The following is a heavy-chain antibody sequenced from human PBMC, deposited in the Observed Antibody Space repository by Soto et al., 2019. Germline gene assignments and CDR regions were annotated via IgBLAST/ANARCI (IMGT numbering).Heavy chain of an antibody. J-gene: IGHJ6*02. V-gene: IGHV3-21*01. D-gene: IGHD4-4*01. CDR1: GFTFSSYS. CDR2: ISSSSSYI. CDR3: ASLIIPTTLGGTTASFYYGMDV. Sequence: EVQLVESGGGLVQPGGSLRLSCAASGFTFSSYSMNWVRQAPGKGLEWVSSISSSSSYIYYADSVKGRFTISRDNAKNSLYLQMNSLRAEDTAVYYCASLIIPTTLGGTTASFYYGMDVWGQGTTVTVSS.